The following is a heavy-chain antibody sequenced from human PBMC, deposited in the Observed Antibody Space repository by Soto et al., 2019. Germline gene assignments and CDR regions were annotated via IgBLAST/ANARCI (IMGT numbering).Heavy chain of an antibody. V-gene: IGHV4-34*01. CDR3: ARALRYCSSTSCLNQYYYYYYGMDV. Sequence: SETLSLTCAVYGGSFSGYYWSWIRQPPGKGLEWIGEINHSGSTNYNPSLKSRVTISVDTSKNQFSLKLSSVTAADTAVYYCARALRYCSSTSCLNQYYYYYYGMDVWGQGTTVTVSS. D-gene: IGHD2-2*01. CDR2: INHSGST. J-gene: IGHJ6*02. CDR1: GGSFSGYY.